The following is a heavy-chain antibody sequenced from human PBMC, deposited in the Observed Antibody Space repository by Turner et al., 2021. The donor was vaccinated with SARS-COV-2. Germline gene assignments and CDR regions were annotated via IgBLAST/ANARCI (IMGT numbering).Heavy chain of an antibody. J-gene: IGHJ4*02. Sequence: QVQLVQSGAEVKKPGASVKVSCKVSGYTLIELSMHWVRQAPGKGLEWMGGFDPEDAKTIYAQKFQGRVNMTEDTSTDTAYMELSSLRSEDTAVYYCATGYAYCGGGCSIDFWGQGTLVTVSS. V-gene: IGHV1-24*01. CDR2: FDPEDAKT. CDR1: GYTLIELS. CDR3: ATGYAYCGGGCSIDF. D-gene: IGHD2-21*02.